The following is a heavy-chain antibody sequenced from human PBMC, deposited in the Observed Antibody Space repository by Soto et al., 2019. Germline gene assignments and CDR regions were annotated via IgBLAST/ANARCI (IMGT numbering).Heavy chain of an antibody. CDR1: GGSLSKYY. Sequence: SETLSLTCTLYGGSLSKYYWSWIRQPPGEGLEWIGEVSNYNPSLKSRVTISVDTSKNQLSLTLTSAAAGDTAVYYCARKHYSGFDLWGQGTLVTVSS. J-gene: IGHJ4*02. CDR2: VS. CDR3: ARKHYSGFDL. D-gene: IGHD4-4*01. V-gene: IGHV4-34*01.